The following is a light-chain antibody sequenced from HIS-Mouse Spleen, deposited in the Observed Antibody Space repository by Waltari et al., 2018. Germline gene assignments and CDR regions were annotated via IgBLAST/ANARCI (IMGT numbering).Light chain of an antibody. CDR1: SSNIGAGYD. CDR3: QSYDSSLSGWV. Sequence: QSVLTQPPSVSGAPGQRVTISCTGSSSNIGAGYDVHWYQQLPGTAPKLLIYGNSNRPSGVPDRVPGSKSGTSASLAITGLQAEDEADYYCQSYDSSLSGWVFGGGTKLTVL. CDR2: GNS. V-gene: IGLV1-40*01. J-gene: IGLJ3*02.